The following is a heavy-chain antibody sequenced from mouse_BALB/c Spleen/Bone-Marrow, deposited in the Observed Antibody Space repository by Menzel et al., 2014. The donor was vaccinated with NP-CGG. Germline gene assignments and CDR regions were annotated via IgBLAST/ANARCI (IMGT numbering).Heavy chain of an antibody. J-gene: IGHJ4*01. Sequence: QVQLQQSGAELVKPGASVKLSCKASGYTFTSYYMYWVKQRPGQGLEWFGEINPSNGGTNFNEKFKNKATLTVDKSSSTAYMQLRSLASEESADYYGPRGRRDAFDYWGQGTSVTVSS. CDR3: PRGRRDAFDY. D-gene: IGHD6-1*01. V-gene: IGHV1S81*02. CDR1: GYTFTSYY. CDR2: INPSNGGT.